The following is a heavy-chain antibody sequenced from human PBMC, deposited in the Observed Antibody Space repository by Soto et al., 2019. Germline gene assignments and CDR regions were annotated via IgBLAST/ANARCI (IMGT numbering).Heavy chain of an antibody. J-gene: IGHJ6*02. D-gene: IGHD6-13*01. CDR1: GGTFRSYA. Sequence: GASVKLSCTDSGGTFRSYAISWVRQAPGQGLEWMGGIIPIFGTANYAQKFQGRVTITADESTSTAYMELSSLRSEDTAVYYCARARAAEYYYGMDVWGQGTTVTVSS. CDR3: ARARAAEYYYGMDV. V-gene: IGHV1-69*13. CDR2: IIPIFGTA.